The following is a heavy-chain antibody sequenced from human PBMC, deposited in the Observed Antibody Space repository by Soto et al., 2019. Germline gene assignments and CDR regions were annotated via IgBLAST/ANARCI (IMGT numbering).Heavy chain of an antibody. Sequence: PSEIMSLTCTVSGGSISSYYWSWIRQPPGKGLEWIGYIYYSGSTNYNPSLKSRVTISLDTSKNQFSLKLSSVTAADTAVYYCARPGWRNAPYDAFDIWGQGTMVTVSS. CDR1: GGSISSYY. V-gene: IGHV4-59*01. J-gene: IGHJ3*02. D-gene: IGHD6-19*01. CDR2: IYYSGST. CDR3: ARPGWRNAPYDAFDI.